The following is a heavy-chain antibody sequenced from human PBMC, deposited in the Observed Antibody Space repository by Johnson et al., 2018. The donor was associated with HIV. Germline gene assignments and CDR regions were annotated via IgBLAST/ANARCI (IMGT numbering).Heavy chain of an antibody. D-gene: IGHD3-10*01. CDR1: GFTVSSNY. V-gene: IGHV3-23*04. CDR2: FRGSGCST. Sequence: VQLVESGGGLVQPGGSLRLSCAASGFTVSSNYMSWVRQAPEQGLAWVSAFRGSGCSTYYAESVKGRFTLSRDNSRNTLFLQMNSLRVEDTAVYYCANYRGWFGEESTFDIWGQGTVVTVSS. CDR3: ANYRGWFGEESTFDI. J-gene: IGHJ3*02.